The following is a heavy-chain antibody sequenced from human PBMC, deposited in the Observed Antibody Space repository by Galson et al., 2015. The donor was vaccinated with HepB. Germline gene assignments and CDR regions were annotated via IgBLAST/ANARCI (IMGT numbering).Heavy chain of an antibody. CDR3: DRGRCPVARDYYAIDV. J-gene: IGHJ6*02. CDR2: TYYRSNWFN. V-gene: IGHV6-1*01. D-gene: IGHD4-23*01. Sequence: CAISGDSVSSDSAAWNWIRQSPSRGLEWLGRTYYRSNWFNDYAASVKSRITINPDTSKTQFSLQLNSVTPEDTAMYYCDRGRCPVARDYYAIDVWGQGTTVTVSS. CDR1: GDSVSSDSAA.